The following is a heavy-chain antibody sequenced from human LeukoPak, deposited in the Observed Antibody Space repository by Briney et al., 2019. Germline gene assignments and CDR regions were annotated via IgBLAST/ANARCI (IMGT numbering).Heavy chain of an antibody. V-gene: IGHV3-30*02. CDR1: GFTFSSYG. J-gene: IGHJ4*02. CDR2: IRYDGSNK. Sequence: GGSLRLSCAASGFTFSSYGMHWVRQAPGKGLEWVAFIRYDGSNKYYADSVKGRFTISRDNSKNTLYLQMNSLRAEDTAVYYCAKDRRSSGWLGGDYWGQGTLVTVSS. CDR3: AKDRRSSGWLGGDY. D-gene: IGHD6-19*01.